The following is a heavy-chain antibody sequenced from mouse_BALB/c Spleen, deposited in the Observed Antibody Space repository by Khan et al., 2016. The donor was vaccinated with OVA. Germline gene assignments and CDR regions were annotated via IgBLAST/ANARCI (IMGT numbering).Heavy chain of an antibody. Sequence: QVQLKESGPGLVAPSQSLSITCTISGFSLTNYGVHWVRQPPGKGLEWLVVIWSDGTTTYDSALISRLTISKDNSKSQVFLKMDSLQTADTAMYYCARQPYYHYYVMDYWGQGTSVTVAS. D-gene: IGHD2-10*01. J-gene: IGHJ4*01. CDR3: ARQPYYHYYVMDY. CDR1: GFSLTNYG. V-gene: IGHV2-6-1*01. CDR2: IWSDGTT.